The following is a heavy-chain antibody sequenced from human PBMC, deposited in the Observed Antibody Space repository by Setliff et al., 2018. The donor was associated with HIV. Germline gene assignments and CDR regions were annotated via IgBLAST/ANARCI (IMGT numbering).Heavy chain of an antibody. J-gene: IGHJ3*02. V-gene: IGHV1-69*10. Sequence: SVKVSCKASGGTFSSYAISWVRQAPGQGLEWMGGIIPILCIANYAQKFQGRVTITTDESTSTAYMELSSLRSEDTAVYYCARGPDSSGERPFDIWGQGTMVTVSS. CDR3: ARGPDSSGERPFDI. CDR2: IIPILCIA. D-gene: IGHD3-22*01. CDR1: GGTFSSYA.